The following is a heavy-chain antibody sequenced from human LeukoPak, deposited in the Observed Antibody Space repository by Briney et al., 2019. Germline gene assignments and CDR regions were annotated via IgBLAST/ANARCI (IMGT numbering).Heavy chain of an antibody. Sequence: GGSLRLSCAASGFTFSSFEMHWVRQAPGKGREWVSYISSRGTTIYYAESVKGRFTISRDNAKNSLYLQMNTLRAEDTAVYYCTRDSSYSLDYWGQGTLVTVSS. CDR3: TRDSSYSLDY. CDR2: ISSRGTTI. D-gene: IGHD2-15*01. CDR1: GFTFSSFE. V-gene: IGHV3-48*03. J-gene: IGHJ4*02.